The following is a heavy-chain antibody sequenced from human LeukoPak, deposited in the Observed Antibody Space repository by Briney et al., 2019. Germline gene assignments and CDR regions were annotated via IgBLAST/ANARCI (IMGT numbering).Heavy chain of an antibody. V-gene: IGHV1-3*01. CDR3: ARDGQARPFDY. J-gene: IGHJ4*02. Sequence: GASVKVSCKASGYTFSSYAMHWVRQAPAQRLEWMGWIDAVNGNTKYSQKFQGRVTITRDTSASIAYMELSSLRSEDTAVYYCARDGQARPFDYWGQGTLVTVSS. CDR1: GYTFSSYA. CDR2: IDAVNGNT.